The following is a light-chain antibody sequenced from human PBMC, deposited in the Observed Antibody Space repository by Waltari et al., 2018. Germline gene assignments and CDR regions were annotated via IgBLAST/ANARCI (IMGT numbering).Light chain of an antibody. V-gene: IGLV2-11*01. CDR2: DVS. Sequence: QSALTQPRSVSGSPGQSVTISCTGNSSDVGRYNYVSWYQQLPGKAPKLMIYDVSKRPSGVPDRFSGSKSGNTASLTISGLQAEDEADYYFCSYAGSYTYDFGTGTKVTVL. CDR3: CSYAGSYTYD. J-gene: IGLJ1*01. CDR1: SSDVGRYNY.